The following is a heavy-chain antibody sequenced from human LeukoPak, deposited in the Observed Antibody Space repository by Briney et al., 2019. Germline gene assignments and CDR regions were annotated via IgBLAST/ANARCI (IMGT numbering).Heavy chain of an antibody. V-gene: IGHV3-9*01. CDR2: IRWISGSI. CDR3: AKDSRTTVTSLGATFDP. D-gene: IGHD4-11*01. Sequence: GRSPRLSCAASGFTLDEYAMHWVRQAPRKGLEWVSGIRWISGSIGYADSVKGRFTICRDNAKNSLYLQMNSLRAGDTALYYCAKDSRTTVTSLGATFDPWGEGTLVTLSS. CDR1: GFTLDEYA. J-gene: IGHJ5*02.